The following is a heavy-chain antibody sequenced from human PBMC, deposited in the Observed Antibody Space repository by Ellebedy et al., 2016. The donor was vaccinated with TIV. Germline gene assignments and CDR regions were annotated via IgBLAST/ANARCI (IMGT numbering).Heavy chain of an antibody. Sequence: ASVKVSCKASGGTFSSYAISWVRQAPGQGLEWMGGIIPIFGTANYAQKFQGRVTITADKSTGTAYMELSSLRSEDTAVYYRASTRGVIVGATIYYYYGMDVWGQGTTVTVSS. CDR3: ASTRGVIVGATIYYYYGMDV. CDR2: IIPIFGTA. D-gene: IGHD1-26*01. V-gene: IGHV1-69*06. CDR1: GGTFSSYA. J-gene: IGHJ6*02.